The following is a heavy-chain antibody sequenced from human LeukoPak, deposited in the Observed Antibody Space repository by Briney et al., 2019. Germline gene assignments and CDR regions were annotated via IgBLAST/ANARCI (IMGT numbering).Heavy chain of an antibody. D-gene: IGHD3-10*01. V-gene: IGHV1-3*01. Sequence: GASVKVSCKASGYTFTTYAMHWVRQAPGQRLEWMGWINVGNGNTKYSQKFQGRVTITRDTSASTAYMELSSLRSEDTAVYYCARDTMVRGVIYAFDIWGQGTMVTVSS. J-gene: IGHJ3*02. CDR2: INVGNGNT. CDR3: ARDTMVRGVIYAFDI. CDR1: GYTFTTYA.